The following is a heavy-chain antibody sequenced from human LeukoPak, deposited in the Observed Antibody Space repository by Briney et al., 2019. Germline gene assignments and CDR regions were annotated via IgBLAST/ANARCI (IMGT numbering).Heavy chain of an antibody. CDR1: GGSISSYY. J-gene: IGHJ4*02. CDR3: ARHDPYWYDSSGYYRY. D-gene: IGHD3-22*01. CDR2: IYYSGST. Sequence: RPSETLSLTCTVSGGSISSYYWSWIRQPPGKGLEWIGYIYYSGSTNYNPSLKSRVTISVDTSKNQFSLKLSSVTAADTAVYYCARHDPYWYDSSGYYRYWGQGTLVTVSS. V-gene: IGHV4-59*08.